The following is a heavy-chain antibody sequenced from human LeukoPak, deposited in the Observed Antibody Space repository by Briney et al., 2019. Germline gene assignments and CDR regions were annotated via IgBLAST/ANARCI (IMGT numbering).Heavy chain of an antibody. J-gene: IGHJ4*02. CDR3: ARTGGYCSSTSCHIDY. V-gene: IGHV1-69*02. D-gene: IGHD2-2*01. CDR2: IIPILGIA. CDR1: GGTFSSYT. Sequence: GASVKVSCKASGGTFSSYTISWVRQAPGQGLEWIGRIIPILGIANYAQKFQGRVTITADKSTSTAYMELSSLRSEDTAVYYCARTGGYCSSTSCHIDYWGQGTLVTVSS.